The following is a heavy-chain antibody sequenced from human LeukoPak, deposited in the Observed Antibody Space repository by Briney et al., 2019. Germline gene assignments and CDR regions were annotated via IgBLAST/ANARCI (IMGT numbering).Heavy chain of an antibody. V-gene: IGHV4-4*08. Sequence: PSETLSLTCTVSDGSISSYYWSWIRQPPGKGLEWIGYIYNSGNSNYNPSLKSRVTISVDTSKNQFSLKVSSVTAADTAVYYCAREGFRGFGELSHFDYWGQGTLVTVSS. CDR2: IYNSGNS. CDR3: AREGFRGFGELSHFDY. D-gene: IGHD3-10*01. J-gene: IGHJ4*02. CDR1: DGSISSYY.